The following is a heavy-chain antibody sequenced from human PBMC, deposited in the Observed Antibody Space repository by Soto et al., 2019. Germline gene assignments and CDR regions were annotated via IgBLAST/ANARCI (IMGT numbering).Heavy chain of an antibody. J-gene: IGHJ5*02. D-gene: IGHD2-21*01. V-gene: IGHV4-59*01. CDR1: SGSILSFY. Sequence: PSETLSLTCTVSSGSILSFYWSWIRHPPGKGLEVIAYLHSGGSTVYNPSLKSRVTVSLHTPTNQVSLTLTSVTAADTAVYYCALFRPDTLCRDFNCPHGFDPWGQGTLDTVSS. CDR2: LHSGGST. CDR3: ALFRPDTLCRDFNCPHGFDP.